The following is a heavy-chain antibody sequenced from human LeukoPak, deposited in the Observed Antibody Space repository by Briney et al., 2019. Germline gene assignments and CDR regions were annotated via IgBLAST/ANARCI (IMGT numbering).Heavy chain of an antibody. Sequence: SETLSLTCAVYGGSFSGYYWSWIRQPPGKGLEWIGSIYYSGSTYYNPSLKSRVTISVDTSKNQFSLKLSSVTAADTAVYYCARDQDWFDPWGQGTLVTVSS. J-gene: IGHJ5*02. CDR1: GGSFSGYY. CDR2: IYYSGST. V-gene: IGHV4-34*01. CDR3: ARDQDWFDP.